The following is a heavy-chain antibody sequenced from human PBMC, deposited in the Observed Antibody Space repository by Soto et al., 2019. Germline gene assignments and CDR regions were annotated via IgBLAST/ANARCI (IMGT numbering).Heavy chain of an antibody. V-gene: IGHV1-24*01. CDR1: GSSLRELP. CDR3: AVLLLWMGESRQAFEI. CDR2: LNPTHGET. Sequence: QVHLVQYGAEVKKLGASVRVSCKVSGSSLRELPMHWVRQAPGKGLEWMGGLNPTHGETIYAQKFQGRVTMTEDTATDTAYMDLSSLRSEDTAVYYCAVLLLWMGESRQAFEIWWQGTLVAVSS. J-gene: IGHJ3*02. D-gene: IGHD3-16*01.